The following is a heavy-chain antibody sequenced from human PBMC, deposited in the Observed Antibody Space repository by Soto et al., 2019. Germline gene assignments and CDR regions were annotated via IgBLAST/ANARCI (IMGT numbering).Heavy chain of an antibody. Sequence: EVQLVESGGGLVQSGGSLRLSCAATGFSISNYWMSWVRQGPGKGPEWVANIKQDASEKYYVASVKGRFTISRDNAENSLYLQMTRRRAEATAVSHCARSLSAIQGESWGQGTLVTVSS. CDR3: ARSLSAIQGES. D-gene: IGHD2-21*01. CDR1: GFSISNYW. J-gene: IGHJ5*02. CDR2: IKQDASEK. V-gene: IGHV3-7*05.